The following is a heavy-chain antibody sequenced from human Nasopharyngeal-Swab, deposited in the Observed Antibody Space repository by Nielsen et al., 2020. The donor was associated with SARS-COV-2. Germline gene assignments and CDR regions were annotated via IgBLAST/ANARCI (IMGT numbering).Heavy chain of an antibody. CDR1: GFTVTNNY. D-gene: IGHD1-20*01. CDR3: AAPLTGLHY. Sequence: GESLKISCAASGFTVTNNYMTWVRQVPGKGLEWISHIYASGDTHTADAVKGRLTISRDSSENTLYLEMNNLTPDDTATYYCAAPLTGLHYWGQGTLVTVSS. CDR2: IYASGDT. V-gene: IGHV3-53*01. J-gene: IGHJ4*02.